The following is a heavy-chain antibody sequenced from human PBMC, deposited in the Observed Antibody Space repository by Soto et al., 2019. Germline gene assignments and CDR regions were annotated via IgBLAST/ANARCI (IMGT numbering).Heavy chain of an antibody. CDR1: GFTVSSDY. J-gene: IGHJ4*02. V-gene: IGHV3-66*01. CDR2: IYSGGST. CDR3: ARGDSSSTFDY. Sequence: EVQLVESGGGLVQPGGSLRLSCAASGFTVSSDYMSWVRQAPGKGLEWVSVIYSGGSTFYADSVKGRLTISRDKSKNTLYLQMTSLRAEDTAVYYCARGDSSSTFDYWGQGTLVTVSS. D-gene: IGHD6-6*01.